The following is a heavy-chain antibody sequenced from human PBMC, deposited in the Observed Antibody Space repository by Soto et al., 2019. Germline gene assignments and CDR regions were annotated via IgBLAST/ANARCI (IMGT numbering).Heavy chain of an antibody. CDR1: GYTFTGYY. V-gene: IGHV1-2*04. CDR2: INLKSGGT. Sequence: QVQLVQSGAEVKKPGSSVKVSCKASGYTFTGYYMHWVRQAHGQGLEWVGWINLKSGGTNYAQKFQGWVTITRANSVSTALLERSRVRSGGTDVYYCGRDQGHNGSFRYNWFDPWGQGTLVTVSS. D-gene: IGHD1-20*01. CDR3: GRDQGHNGSFRYNWFDP. J-gene: IGHJ5*02.